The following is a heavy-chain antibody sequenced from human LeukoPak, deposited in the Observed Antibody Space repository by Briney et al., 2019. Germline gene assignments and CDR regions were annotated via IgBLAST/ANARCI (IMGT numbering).Heavy chain of an antibody. J-gene: IGHJ3*02. CDR2: IYPGDSDT. CDR3: ARRSLGSGDAFDI. D-gene: IGHD3-10*01. CDR1: GYSINSYL. Sequence: GESLKISSKGSGYSINSYLNWWGRPMAGKGLGWMGIIYPGDSDTRYSPSFQGQISFSADKSTSTAYLQWSSLKASDTAMYYCARRSLGSGDAFDIWGQGTMVTVSS. V-gene: IGHV5-51*01.